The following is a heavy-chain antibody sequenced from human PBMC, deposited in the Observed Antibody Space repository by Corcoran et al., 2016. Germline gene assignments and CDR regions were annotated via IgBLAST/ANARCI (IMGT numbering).Heavy chain of an antibody. V-gene: IGHV1-2*02. D-gene: IGHD4-17*01. CDR1: GYTFTGYY. CDR2: INPNSGGT. J-gene: IGHJ5*02. CDR3: ARDADFMTTVGKRVGFDP. Sequence: QVQLVQSGAEVKKPGASVKVSCKASGYTFTGYYMHWVRQAPGQGLEWMGWINPNSGGTNYAQKFQGRVTMTRDTSISTAYMELSRLRSDDTAVYYCARDADFMTTVGKRVGFDPWGQGTLVTVSS.